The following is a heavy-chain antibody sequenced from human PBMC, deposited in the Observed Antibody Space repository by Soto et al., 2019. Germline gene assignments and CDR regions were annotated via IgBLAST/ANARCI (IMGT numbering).Heavy chain of an antibody. CDR3: ARSGDFWSGFVSLDAFDI. J-gene: IGHJ3*02. D-gene: IGHD3-3*01. V-gene: IGHV4-31*03. Sequence: PSETLSLTCTVSGGSICSGGYYWSWIRQHPGKGLEWIGYIYYSGSTYYNPSLKSRVTISVDTSKNQFSLKLSSVTAADTAVYYFARSGDFWSGFVSLDAFDIWGQGTMVTVSS. CDR1: GGSICSGGYY. CDR2: IYYSGST.